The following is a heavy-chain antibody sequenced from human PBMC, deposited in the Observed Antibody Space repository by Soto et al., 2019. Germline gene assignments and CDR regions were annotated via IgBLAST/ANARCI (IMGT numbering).Heavy chain of an antibody. J-gene: IGHJ4*02. CDR1: GVSISSGNW. V-gene: IGHV4-4*02. CDR3: ARLVYDTRLNYMYFDF. D-gene: IGHD2-8*01. Sequence: SETLSLTCAVSGVSISSGNWWTWVRQTPQRGLEYIGEIFHDGTANYYPSFERRVAISVDTSKNQLSLKLTSVTAADTAIYFCARLVYDTRLNYMYFDFWGQGALVTVSS. CDR2: IFHDGTA.